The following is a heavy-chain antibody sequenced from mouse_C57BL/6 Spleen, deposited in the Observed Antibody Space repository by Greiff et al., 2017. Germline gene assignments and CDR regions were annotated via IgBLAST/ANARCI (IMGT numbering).Heavy chain of an antibody. CDR3: ARSGTTVVSRSDVCAY. J-gene: IGHJ3*01. CDR1: GYTFTSYW. Sequence: VKLVESGAELAKPGASVKLSCKASGYTFTSYWMHWVKQRPGQGLEWIGYINPSSGYTKYNQKFKDKATLTADKSSSTAYMQLSSLTYEDSAVYYGARSGTTVVSRSDVCAYWGQGTLVTVSA. D-gene: IGHD1-1*01. CDR2: INPSSGYT. V-gene: IGHV1-7*01.